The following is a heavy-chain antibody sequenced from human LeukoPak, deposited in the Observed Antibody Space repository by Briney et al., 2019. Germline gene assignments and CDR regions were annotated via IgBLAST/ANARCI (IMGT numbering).Heavy chain of an antibody. CDR1: GYTFTGYY. J-gene: IGHJ4*02. D-gene: IGHD5-18*01. CDR3: ARVSFGYGQERAVDY. CDR2: INPNSDGT. Sequence: ASVKVSCKASGYTFTGYYMHWVRQAPGQGLEWMGWINPNSDGTNYAQKFQGRVTMTRDTSISTAYMELSRLRSDDTAVYYCARVSFGYGQERAVDYWGQGTLVTVSS. V-gene: IGHV1-2*02.